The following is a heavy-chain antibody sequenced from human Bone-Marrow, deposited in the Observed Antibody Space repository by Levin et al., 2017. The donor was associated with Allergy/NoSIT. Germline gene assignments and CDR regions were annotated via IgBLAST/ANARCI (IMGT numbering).Heavy chain of an antibody. CDR3: ARVHSSSWLYYYDSSGYALD. J-gene: IGHJ4*02. CDR2: ISSSGSTI. CDR1: GFTFSDYY. V-gene: IGHV3-11*01. Sequence: PGGSLRLSCAASGFTFSDYYMSWIRQAPGKGLEWVSYISSSGSTIYYADSVKGRFTISRDNAKNSLYLQMNSLRAEDTAVYYCARVHSSSWLYYYDSSGYALDWGQGTLVTVSS. D-gene: IGHD3-22*01.